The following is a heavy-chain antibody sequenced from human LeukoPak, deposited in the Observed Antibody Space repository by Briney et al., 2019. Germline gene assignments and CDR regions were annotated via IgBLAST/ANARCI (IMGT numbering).Heavy chain of an antibody. CDR1: GFTFGDYD. J-gene: IGHJ6*02. V-gene: IGHV3-49*04. D-gene: IGHD3-16*01. CDR3: TRWGYYYGMDV. CDR2: IRSRAYGGTT. Sequence: QPGRSLRLSCTASGFTFGDYDMSWVRHAPGEGLEWVGFIRSRAYGGTTEYAASVKGRFTISRDDSKSIAYLQMNSLKTEDTAVYYCTRWGYYYGMDVWGQGTTVTVSS.